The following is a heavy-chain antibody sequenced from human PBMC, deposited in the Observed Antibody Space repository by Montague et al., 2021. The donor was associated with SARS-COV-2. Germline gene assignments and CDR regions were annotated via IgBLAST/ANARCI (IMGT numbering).Heavy chain of an antibody. CDR3: VRVPYRLLSVPRYYGMDV. CDR1: GGSLSGYY. J-gene: IGHJ6*02. Sequence: SETLSLTCAVYGGSLSGYYWSWIRQPPGEGLEWIAEISHSGSTSYNPSLKSRVTISVDMSKNQFSLKLSSATAADTAVYYCVRVPYRLLSVPRYYGMDVWGQGTTVTVSS. V-gene: IGHV4-34*01. D-gene: IGHD2-2*01. CDR2: ISHSGST.